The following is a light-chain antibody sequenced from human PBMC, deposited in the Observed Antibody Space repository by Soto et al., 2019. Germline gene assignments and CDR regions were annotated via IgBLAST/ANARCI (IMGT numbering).Light chain of an antibody. CDR2: DAS. Sequence: DIQMTQSPSTLSASIGDRVTITCRASQSITTFLAWYQQKPGKAPQILIYDASKLEPGGPSRLSGGGSGTEFTLTISSPQPDDFATYYCQQYSTYPLTFGGGTKVDIK. CDR1: QSITTF. J-gene: IGKJ4*01. CDR3: QQYSTYPLT. V-gene: IGKV1-5*01.